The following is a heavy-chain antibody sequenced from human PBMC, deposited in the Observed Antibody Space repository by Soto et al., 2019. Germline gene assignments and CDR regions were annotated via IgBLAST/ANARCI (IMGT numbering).Heavy chain of an antibody. V-gene: IGHV4-61*01. Sequence: PSETLSLTCTVSGGSVSSGSYYWSWIRQPPGKGLEWIGYIYYSGSTNYNPSLKSRVTTSVDTSKNQFSLKLSSVTAADTAVYYCARSRRTGTTWLDYWGQGTLVTVSS. CDR3: ARSRRTGTTWLDY. J-gene: IGHJ4*02. D-gene: IGHD1-7*01. CDR2: IYYSGST. CDR1: GGSVSSGSYY.